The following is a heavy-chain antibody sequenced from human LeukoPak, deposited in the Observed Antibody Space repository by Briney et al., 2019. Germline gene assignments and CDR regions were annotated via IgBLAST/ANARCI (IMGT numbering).Heavy chain of an antibody. CDR3: ARDQDYYYDSSGYDH. D-gene: IGHD3-22*01. CDR2: ISAYNGNT. Sequence: ASVKVSCKASGYTFTSYGISWVRQAPGQGLEWMGWISAYNGNTNYAQKLQGRVTMTTDTSTSTAYMELRSLRSDDTAVYYCARDQDYYYDSSGYDHWGQGTLVTVSS. CDR1: GYTFTSYG. J-gene: IGHJ5*02. V-gene: IGHV1-18*01.